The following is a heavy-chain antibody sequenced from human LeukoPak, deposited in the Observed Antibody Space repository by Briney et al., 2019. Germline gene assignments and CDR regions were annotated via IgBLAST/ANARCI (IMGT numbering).Heavy chain of an antibody. D-gene: IGHD2-21*01. CDR2: VSHISDV. V-gene: IGHV3-69-1*01. CDR1: GFTFSAYT. Sequence: GGSLRLSCAASGFTFSAYTMNGVRQALGRGRECVSTVSHISDVDYSATVKCRFTVSRETGRNSLYMQMNSLRDEETAVYYCARDGLQTAHFDYWGQGKLATVSS. CDR3: ARDGLQTAHFDY. J-gene: IGHJ4*02.